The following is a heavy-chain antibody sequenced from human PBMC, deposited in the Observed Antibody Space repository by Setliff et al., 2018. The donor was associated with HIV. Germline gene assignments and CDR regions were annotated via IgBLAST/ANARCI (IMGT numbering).Heavy chain of an antibody. V-gene: IGHV1-8*02. CDR1: GYTFTSYD. D-gene: IGHD3-9*01. Sequence: GASVKVSCKASGYTFTSYDIHWVRQATGQGLEWMGWMNPNSGNTGYAQKFQGRVSMTRDMSISTAYMELARLRSDDSAVYYCARIDPTAYHYHMDVWGKGTTVTVSS. J-gene: IGHJ6*03. CDR3: ARIDPTAYHYHMDV. CDR2: MNPNSGNT.